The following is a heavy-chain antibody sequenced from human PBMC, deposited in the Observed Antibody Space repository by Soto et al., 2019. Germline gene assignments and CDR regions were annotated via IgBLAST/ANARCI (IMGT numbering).Heavy chain of an antibody. V-gene: IGHV3-23*01. CDR2: ISGSGGRS. CDR3: AKAYFVWSSEQPYYFDY. CDR1: GFTFSNYA. J-gene: IGHJ4*02. D-gene: IGHD3-16*01. Sequence: EVQLLDSGGGLVQPGGSLRLSCAASGFTFSNYAMTWVRQGPGKGLEWVSGISGSGGRSYYADSVKGRFTISRDNSKRTLYLQMNSLRAEDTAVYYCAKAYFVWSSEQPYYFDYWAQGALVTVSS.